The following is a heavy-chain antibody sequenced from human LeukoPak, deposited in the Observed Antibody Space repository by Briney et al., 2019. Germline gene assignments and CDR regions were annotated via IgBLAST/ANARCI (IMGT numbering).Heavy chain of an antibody. Sequence: PSETLSLTCTVSGDSVSSGMYYWSWIRQPPGKGLEWIGHIYYSGSTKYNPSLKSRVTISVDTSKNQFSLKLSSVTAADTDVYYCARTPSRQNYYYYMDVWGKGTTVTVSS. CDR2: IYYSGST. CDR1: GDSVSSGMYY. V-gene: IGHV4-61*01. CDR3: ARTPSRQNYYYYMDV. J-gene: IGHJ6*03.